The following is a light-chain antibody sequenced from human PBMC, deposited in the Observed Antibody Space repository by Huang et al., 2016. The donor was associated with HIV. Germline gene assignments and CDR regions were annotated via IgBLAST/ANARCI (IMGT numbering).Light chain of an antibody. J-gene: IGKJ3*01. Sequence: DIVMTQAPLSLPVTPGEPASISCRSSQSLLPCYGYNFLQWYVQKPGQSPQLLISLGADRASGVPDRFTGSGTDTDFTLEISSVEAEDVGVYYCMQSLQTPFTFGPGTKVDI. V-gene: IGKV2-28*01. CDR2: LGA. CDR1: QSLLPCYGYNF. CDR3: MQSLQTPFT.